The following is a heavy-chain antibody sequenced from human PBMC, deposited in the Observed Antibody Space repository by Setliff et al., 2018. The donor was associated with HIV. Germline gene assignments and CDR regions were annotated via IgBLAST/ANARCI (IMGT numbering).Heavy chain of an antibody. J-gene: IGHJ4*02. CDR1: GGSFSGYH. CDR2: INHSGST. D-gene: IGHD6-13*01. CDR3: AGFPLSSSWYFY. V-gene: IGHV4-34*01. Sequence: PSETLSLTCAVYGGSFSGYHWSWIRQPPGKGLEWIGEINHSGSTSDNPSLKSRVTISVDTSKNQFSLKLTSMTAADSAVYYCAGFPLSSSWYFYWGQGTLVTVSS.